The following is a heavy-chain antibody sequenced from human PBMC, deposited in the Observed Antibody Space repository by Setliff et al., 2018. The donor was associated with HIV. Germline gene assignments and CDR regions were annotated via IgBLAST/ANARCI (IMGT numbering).Heavy chain of an antibody. CDR3: ARGAPAINDY. Sequence: GASVKVSCKASGYTFTSYDTNWVRQATGQGLEWMGWMNSNSGNTDYSQKFQGRVTMTRNTSINTAYMDLSSLRSEDTAVYCCARGAPAINDYWGQGTLVTVSS. D-gene: IGHD6-25*01. CDR2: MNSNSGNT. CDR1: GYTFTSYD. V-gene: IGHV1-8*02. J-gene: IGHJ4*02.